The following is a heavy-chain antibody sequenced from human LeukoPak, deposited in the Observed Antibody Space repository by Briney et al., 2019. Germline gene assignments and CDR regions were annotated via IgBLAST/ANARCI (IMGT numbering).Heavy chain of an antibody. CDR2: ISSSSSYI. Sequence: GGSLRLSCAASGFTFSSYSMNWVRQAPGKGLEWVSSISSSSSYIYYADSVKGRFTISRDNAKNSLYLQMNSLRAEDTAEYYCARDRLVTVFDYWGQGTLVTVSS. CDR3: ARDRLVTVFDY. V-gene: IGHV3-21*01. D-gene: IGHD4-23*01. CDR1: GFTFSSYS. J-gene: IGHJ4*02.